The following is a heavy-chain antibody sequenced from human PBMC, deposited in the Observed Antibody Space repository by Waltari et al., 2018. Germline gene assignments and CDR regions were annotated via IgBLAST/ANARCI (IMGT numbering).Heavy chain of an antibody. V-gene: IGHV3-74*01. Sequence: EMQLVESGGGLVQPGGSLRLSCLASGFTFSSYWMHWVRQAPEKGLVWVARINSDGITTNYADSVKGRFTISRDNAKNTVYLQMNSLRAEDTALYYCVKDLSYSGSFWGQGTPVTVSS. CDR2: INSDGITT. CDR1: GFTFSSYW. J-gene: IGHJ4*02. CDR3: VKDLSYSGSF. D-gene: IGHD1-26*01.